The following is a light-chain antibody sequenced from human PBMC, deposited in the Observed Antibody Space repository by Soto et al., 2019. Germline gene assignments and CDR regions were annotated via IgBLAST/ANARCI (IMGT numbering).Light chain of an antibody. V-gene: IGLV2-14*03. CDR2: DVS. CDR3: SSYTSSTTLYA. CDR1: SSDVGAYNY. J-gene: IGLJ1*01. Sequence: QSALTQPASVSGSPGQSIAISCTGTSSDVGAYNYVSWYQQHPGKAPKLMIYDVSHRPSGVSDRFSGSKSANTASLTISGPQAEDEADYYCSSYTSSTTLYAFGTGTKLTVL.